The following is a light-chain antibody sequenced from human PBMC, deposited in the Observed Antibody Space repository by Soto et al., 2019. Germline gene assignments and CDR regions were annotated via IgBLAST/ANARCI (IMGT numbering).Light chain of an antibody. CDR1: SSDVGSYDL. CDR3: SSYAGGSTYVV. V-gene: IGLV2-23*02. J-gene: IGLJ2*01. CDR2: EVS. Sequence: QSALTQPASVSGSPGQSITISCTGTSSDVGSYDLVSWYQQHPDKAPKLMIYEVSKRPSGVSNRFSGSKSGNTASLTISGLQAEDESDDYCSSYAGGSTYVVFGGGTKLTVL.